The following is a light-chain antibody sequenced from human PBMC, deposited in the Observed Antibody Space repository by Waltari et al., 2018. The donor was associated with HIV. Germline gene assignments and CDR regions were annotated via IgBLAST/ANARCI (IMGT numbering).Light chain of an antibody. CDR1: SSDVGVYNY. Sequence: QSALTQPPSASGSPGPSVTISCTGTSSDVGVYNYISWYQQHPGQAPKLRIFEVTKRPSGVPDRFSGSKSGNTASLTVSGLQAEDEAVYYCCSYAGSDVVFGGGTKLTVL. J-gene: IGLJ2*01. V-gene: IGLV2-8*01. CDR2: EVT. CDR3: CSYAGSDVV.